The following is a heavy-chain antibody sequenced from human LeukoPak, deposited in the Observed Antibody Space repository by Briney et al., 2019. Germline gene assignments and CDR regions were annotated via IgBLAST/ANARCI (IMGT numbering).Heavy chain of an antibody. J-gene: IGHJ4*02. CDR3: ASSYFDSSGYYRQYFFDY. CDR1: GGTFSSYA. CDR2: IIPILGIA. V-gene: IGHV1-69*04. Sequence: GASVKVSCKASGGTFSSYAISWVRQAPGQGLEWMGRIIPILGIANYAQKFQGRVTITADKSTSTAYMELSSLRSEDTAVYYCASSYFDSSGYYRQYFFDYWGQGTLVTVSS. D-gene: IGHD3-22*01.